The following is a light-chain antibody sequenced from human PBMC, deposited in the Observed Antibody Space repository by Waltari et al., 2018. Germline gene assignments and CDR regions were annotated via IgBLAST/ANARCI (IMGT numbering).Light chain of an antibody. J-gene: IGLJ3*02. CDR3: YSTDSSGNRL. CDR2: EDS. CDR1: EFAKKY. Sequence: SYELTQPPSVSVSPGQTASITCSGDEFAKKYAYWYQQKSGQAPVLVMYEDSKRPSGIPEGFSGSSSGTVATLTISGAQVEDEGDYFCYSTDSSGNRLFVGGTKVTVL. V-gene: IGLV3-10*01.